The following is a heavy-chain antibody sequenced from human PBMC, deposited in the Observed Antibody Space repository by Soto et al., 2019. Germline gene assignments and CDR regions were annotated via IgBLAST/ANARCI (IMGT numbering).Heavy chain of an antibody. CDR3: ARHVPAAGYYNGMDV. Sequence: QVQLVQSGAEVKTPGSSVKVSCKASGGTFSSYASSWVRQAPGQGLELMGGIIPICGTAKYAEKFQGRVTIAGDESTCTAYMQLSSLSSADAAGYYCARHVPAAGYYNGMDVWGQGTTVTVSS. J-gene: IGHJ6*02. V-gene: IGHV1-69*12. D-gene: IGHD2-2*01. CDR1: GGTFSSYA. CDR2: IIPICGTA.